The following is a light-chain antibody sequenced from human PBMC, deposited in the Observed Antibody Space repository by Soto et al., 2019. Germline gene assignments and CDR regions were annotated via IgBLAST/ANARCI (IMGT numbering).Light chain of an antibody. CDR3: QQYGSSPPT. CDR1: QSVSNSY. V-gene: IGKV3-20*01. Sequence: EIVLTQSPGTLSLSPGERATLSRRASQSVSNSYVAWYQRKPGQAPRLLIYGASSRATDIPGRFSGSGSGTAFSLTITRLEPEDFAVYYCQQYGSSPPTFGQGTKVEI. J-gene: IGKJ1*01. CDR2: GAS.